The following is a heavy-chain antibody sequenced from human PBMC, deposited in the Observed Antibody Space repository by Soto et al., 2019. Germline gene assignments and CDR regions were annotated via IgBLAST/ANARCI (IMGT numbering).Heavy chain of an antibody. CDR2: ISGSGSTK. D-gene: IGHD5-12*01. V-gene: IGHV3-11*01. CDR1: GFIFSDHY. J-gene: IGHJ4*02. CDR3: ARAGEMATIPYYLDF. Sequence: QVQLVESGGGLVKPGGSLRLCCAASGFIFSDHYMSWIRQAPGKGLEWVSYISGSGSTKYYGDSVKGRFTISRDKAKNSLYLQMNSLRAEDTAVYYCARAGEMATIPYYLDFWGQGTLVTVSS.